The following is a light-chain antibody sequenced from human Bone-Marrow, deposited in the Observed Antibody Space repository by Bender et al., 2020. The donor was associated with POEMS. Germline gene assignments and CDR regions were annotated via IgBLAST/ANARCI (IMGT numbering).Light chain of an antibody. CDR2: DDR. J-gene: IGLJ2*01. CDR3: QVWDSLTDHPV. CDR1: NIGSKT. Sequence: SYELTQPPSVSVAPGKTTTITCEGNNIGSKTVNWYQQKPGQAPLLVVYDDRDRPSGIPERFSGSNSGNTATLTISWVEAGDEADYYCQVWDSLTDHPVFGGGTTVTVL. V-gene: IGLV3-21*03.